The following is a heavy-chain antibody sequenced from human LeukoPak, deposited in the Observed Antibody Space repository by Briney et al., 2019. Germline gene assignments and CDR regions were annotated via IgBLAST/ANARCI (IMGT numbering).Heavy chain of an antibody. D-gene: IGHD5-24*01. CDR3: ARPRWLQFGPHDA. J-gene: IGHJ5*02. CDR2: IRQDESEK. V-gene: IGHV3-7*01. Sequence: GGSLRLSCAASGFTLSTFWMSWVRQAPGKGLEWVANIRQDESEKYYVDSVKGRFTISRDNSKNSLFLQMNSLRVGDTAVYYCARPRWLQFGPHDAWGQGTLVTVSS. CDR1: GFTLSTFW.